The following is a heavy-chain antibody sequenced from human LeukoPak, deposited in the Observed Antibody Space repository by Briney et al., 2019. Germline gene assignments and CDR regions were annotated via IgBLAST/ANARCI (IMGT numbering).Heavy chain of an antibody. CDR3: ARRGSSLDQ. J-gene: IGHJ4*02. Sequence: TPSETLSLTCTVSGGSISGYYWSWIRQPPGKGLEWIGYINYSGSTNYNPSLKSRVTTSVDTSKNQFSLKLSSVTAADTAVYYCARRGSSLDQWGQGTLVTVSS. CDR2: INYSGST. D-gene: IGHD6-6*01. CDR1: GGSISGYY. V-gene: IGHV4-59*08.